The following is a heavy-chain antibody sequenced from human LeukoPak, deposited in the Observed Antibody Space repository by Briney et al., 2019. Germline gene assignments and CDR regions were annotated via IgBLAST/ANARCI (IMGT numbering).Heavy chain of an antibody. CDR3: ARISYGSGSSRLDY. CDR2: ISSSSSYI. V-gene: IGHV3-21*01. D-gene: IGHD3-10*01. CDR1: GFTFSSYS. Sequence: PGGSLRLSCAASGFTFSSYSMNWVRQAPGKGLEWVSSISSSSSYIYYADSVKGRFTISRDNAKNSLYLQMNSLRAEDTAVYYCARISYGSGSSRLDYWGQGTLVTVYS. J-gene: IGHJ4*02.